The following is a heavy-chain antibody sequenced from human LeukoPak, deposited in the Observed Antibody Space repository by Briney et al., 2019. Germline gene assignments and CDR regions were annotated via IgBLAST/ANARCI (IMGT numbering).Heavy chain of an antibody. CDR3: ARGRAYRRYYDILTGYYSVRWFDP. D-gene: IGHD3-9*01. Sequence: GASVKVSCKASGYTFTGYYMHWVRQAPGQGLEWMGWINPNSGNTGYAQKFQGRVTITRNTSISTAYMELSSLRSEDTAVYYCARGRAYRRYYDILTGYYSVRWFDPWGQGTLVTVSS. CDR2: INPNSGNT. J-gene: IGHJ5*02. CDR1: GYTFTGYY. V-gene: IGHV1-8*03.